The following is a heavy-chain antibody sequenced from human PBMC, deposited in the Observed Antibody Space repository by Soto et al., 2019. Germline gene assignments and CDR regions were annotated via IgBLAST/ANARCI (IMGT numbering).Heavy chain of an antibody. CDR1: GSIFSDHY. Sequence: EVQLVESGGGLVQPGGSLRLSCAASGSIFSDHYMDWVRQAPGKGLEWVGRIANRANNYATEYAASVKGRFTISRDDSKNSLYLQLNSLRAEDTAVYSCSRGYSGINIYAPDIWGPGTMVTVSS. V-gene: IGHV3-72*01. CDR3: SRGYSGINIYAPDI. CDR2: IANRANNYAT. D-gene: IGHD1-26*01. J-gene: IGHJ3*02.